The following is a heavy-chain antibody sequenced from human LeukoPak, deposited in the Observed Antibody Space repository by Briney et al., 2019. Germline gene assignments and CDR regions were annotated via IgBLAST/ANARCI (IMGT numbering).Heavy chain of an antibody. D-gene: IGHD5-12*01. J-gene: IGHJ4*02. CDR2: VYYSGST. CDR3: ARRSGYDIVDY. Sequence: SETLPLTCTVSGGSISSSSYYWGWIRQPPGKGLEWIGSVYYSGSTYYNPSLKSRVTISVDTSKNQFSLKLTSVTAADTAVYYCARRSGYDIVDYWGQGTLVTVSS. CDR1: GGSISSSSYY. V-gene: IGHV4-39*01.